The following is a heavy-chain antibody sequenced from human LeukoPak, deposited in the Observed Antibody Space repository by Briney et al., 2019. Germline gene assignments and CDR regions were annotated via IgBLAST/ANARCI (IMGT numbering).Heavy chain of an antibody. CDR1: GGTFSSYA. Sequence: GASVKVSCKASGGTFSSYAISWVRQAPGQGLERMGGIIPIFGTANYAQKFQGRVTITADESTSTAYMELSSLRSEDTAVYYCASRVGTTWIQLWLPLDYWGQGTLVTVSS. D-gene: IGHD5-18*01. J-gene: IGHJ4*02. V-gene: IGHV1-69*13. CDR2: IIPIFGTA. CDR3: ASRVGTTWIQLWLPLDY.